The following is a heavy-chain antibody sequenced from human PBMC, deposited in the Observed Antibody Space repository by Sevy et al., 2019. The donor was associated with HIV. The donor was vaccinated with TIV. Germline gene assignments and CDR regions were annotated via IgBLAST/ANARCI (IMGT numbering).Heavy chain of an antibody. CDR1: GGSISSSSYY. D-gene: IGHD6-13*01. CDR3: ARHGSSSYLIFKD. J-gene: IGHJ4*02. CDR2: IYYSGST. V-gene: IGHV4-39*01. Sequence: SETLSLTCTVSGGSISSSSYYWGWIRQPPGKGLEWIGSIYYSGSTYYNPSLKSRVTISVDTSKNQFSLKLSSVTAADTAVYYYARHGSSSYLIFKDWGQGTLVTVSS.